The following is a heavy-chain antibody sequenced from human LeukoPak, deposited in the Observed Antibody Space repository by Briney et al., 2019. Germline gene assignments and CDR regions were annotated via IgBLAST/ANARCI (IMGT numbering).Heavy chain of an antibody. CDR3: VRDIAVAGTNGDY. D-gene: IGHD6-19*01. CDR1: GGTFSSYA. CDR2: IIPIFGTA. J-gene: IGHJ4*02. Sequence: SVKVSCKASGGTFSSYAISWVRQAPGQGLEWMGGIIPIFGTANYAQKFQGRVTITADESTSTAYMELRSLRSDDTAVYYCVRDIAVAGTNGDYWGQGTLVTVSS. V-gene: IGHV1-69*01.